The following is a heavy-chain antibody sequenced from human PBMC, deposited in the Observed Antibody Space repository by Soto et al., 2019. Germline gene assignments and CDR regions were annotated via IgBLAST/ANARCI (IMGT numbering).Heavy chain of an antibody. V-gene: IGHV3-15*01. CDR2: IKSTKDGGAR. CDR1: GFMFSSAW. CDR3: VEGWNDF. D-gene: IGHD1-1*01. Sequence: EVQVVESGGDLVEPGGSLRLSCVTSGFMFSSAWMSWVRQAPGKGLEWVARIKSTKDGGARDYAAPVNGRFSISRDDSKSTVYLQINSLRVEDTALYYCVEGWNDFWGQGTLVTVSP. J-gene: IGHJ4*02.